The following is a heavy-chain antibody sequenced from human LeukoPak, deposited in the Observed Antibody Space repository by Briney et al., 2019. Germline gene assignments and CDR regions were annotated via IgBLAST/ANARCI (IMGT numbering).Heavy chain of an antibody. D-gene: IGHD2-2*01. J-gene: IGHJ4*02. CDR2: IYYSGST. Sequence: SETLSLTCTVSGGSISSYYWSWIRQPPGKGLEWIGYIYYSGSTNYNPSLKSRVTISVDTSKNQFSLRLTSVTAADTAVYYCAREDAAFDYWGQGTLFIVSS. CDR3: AREDAAFDY. V-gene: IGHV4-59*01. CDR1: GGSISSYY.